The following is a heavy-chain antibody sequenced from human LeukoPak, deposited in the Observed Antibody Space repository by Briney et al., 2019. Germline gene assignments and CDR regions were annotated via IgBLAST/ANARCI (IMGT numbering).Heavy chain of an antibody. Sequence: GGSLRLSCTASGFTFSSYSMNWVRQAPGKGLEWVSYISSSSSTIYYADSVKGRFTISRDNAKNSLYLQVNSLRAEDTAVYYCARTIGLDYWGQGTLVTVSS. CDR3: ARTIGLDY. J-gene: IGHJ4*02. V-gene: IGHV3-48*01. CDR2: ISSSSSTI. CDR1: GFTFSSYS.